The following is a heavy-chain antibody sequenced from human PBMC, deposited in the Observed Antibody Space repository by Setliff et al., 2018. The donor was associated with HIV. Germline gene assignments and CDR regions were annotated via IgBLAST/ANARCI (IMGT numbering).Heavy chain of an antibody. CDR3: ARRGESTGSWFSSWYSYDMDV. D-gene: IGHD2-15*01. Sequence: SETLSLTCTVSGVSLRSESYYWGWVRQPPGKALEWVGSMYYNGKIFYNPSLRSRVTIFVDSSKNELSLRLQSVTAADTAVYYCARRGESTGSWFSSWYSYDMDVWGQGTTVTVSS. J-gene: IGHJ6*02. CDR2: MYYNGKI. CDR1: GVSLRSESYY. V-gene: IGHV4-39*01.